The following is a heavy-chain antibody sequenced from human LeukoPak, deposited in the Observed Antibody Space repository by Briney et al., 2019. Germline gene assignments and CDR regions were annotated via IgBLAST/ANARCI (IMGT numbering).Heavy chain of an antibody. V-gene: IGHV3-30*04. D-gene: IGHD6-19*01. J-gene: IGHJ3*02. CDR1: GFSFSDYA. CDR2: ISCDGSSE. Sequence: PGGSLRLSCAASGFSFSDYAMHWVRQAPGKGLEWVALISCDGSSEYYADSVKGRFTISRDNSKNTVFLQMNSLRAEDTAVYYCARDLRVYSSGWYDGFDIWGQGTMVTVSS. CDR3: ARDLRVYSSGWYDGFDI.